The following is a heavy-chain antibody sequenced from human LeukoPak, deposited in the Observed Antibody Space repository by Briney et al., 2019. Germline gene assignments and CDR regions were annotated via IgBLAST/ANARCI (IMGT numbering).Heavy chain of an antibody. J-gene: IGHJ3*02. CDR2: ISSSSSYI. CDR1: GFTFSSYS. D-gene: IGHD6-13*01. CDR3: ARGPSSSWYKVAFDI. Sequence: PGGSLRLSCAGSGFTFSSYSMNRVRQAPGKGLEWVSSISSSSSYIYYADSVKGRFTISRDNAKNSLYLQMNSLRAEDTAVYYCARGPSSSWYKVAFDIWGQGTMVTVSS. V-gene: IGHV3-21*01.